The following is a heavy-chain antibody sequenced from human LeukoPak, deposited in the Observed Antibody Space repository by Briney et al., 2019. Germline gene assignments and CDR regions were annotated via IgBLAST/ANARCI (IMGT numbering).Heavy chain of an antibody. CDR3: ARESLLAVAGIDY. D-gene: IGHD6-19*01. Sequence: GGSLRLSCAASGFTVSSNYMSWVRQAPGKGLEWVSVIYSGGSTYYADSVKGRFTISRDNSKNTLYLQMNSLRAEDTAVYYCARESLLAVAGIDYWGQGTLVTVSS. CDR2: IYSGGST. CDR1: GFTVSSNY. V-gene: IGHV3-66*01. J-gene: IGHJ4*02.